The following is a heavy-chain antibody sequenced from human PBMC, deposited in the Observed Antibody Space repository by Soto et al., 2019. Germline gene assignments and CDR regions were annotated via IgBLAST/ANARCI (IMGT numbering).Heavy chain of an antibody. J-gene: IGHJ4*02. V-gene: IGHV3-30-3*01. CDR1: GFTFSSYS. CDR2: ISYDGSNK. Sequence: XGSLRLTCAASGFTFSSYSMHWVRQAPGKGLEWVAVISYDGSNKYYADSVKGRFTISRDNSKNTLYLQMNSLRAEDTAVYYCARDSSTSRSWFPAYFDDWGQGTLVTVSS. CDR3: ARDSSTSRSWFPAYFDD. D-gene: IGHD6-13*01.